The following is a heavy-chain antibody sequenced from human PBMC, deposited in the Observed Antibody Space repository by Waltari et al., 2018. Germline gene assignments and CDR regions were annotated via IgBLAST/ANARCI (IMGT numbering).Heavy chain of an antibody. CDR2: INQDGNGL. Sequence: EVQVVESGGGLVQPGGSLRLSCAASGFTFSNYGMTWVRRAPGKGVEWVANINQDGNGLHYVDSVRGRFTLSRDNAKNSMFLQMNSLRAEDTAVYYCARVPLPWYLDYWGQGTLVTVSS. J-gene: IGHJ4*02. CDR1: GFTFSNYG. CDR3: ARVPLPWYLDY. V-gene: IGHV3-7*01.